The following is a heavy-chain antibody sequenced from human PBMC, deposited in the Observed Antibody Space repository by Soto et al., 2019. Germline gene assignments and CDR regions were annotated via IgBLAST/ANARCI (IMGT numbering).Heavy chain of an antibody. V-gene: IGHV3-23*01. D-gene: IGHD6-13*01. Sequence: GGSLRLSCVASGFSFSYYAMSWVRQAPGKGLEWVSVISESGGSTHYADSVRGRFTVSRDNSKNSLSLRMNSLRDEDTAVYFCAKRSPYSSGWYSPIFDYWGQGALVTVSS. CDR3: AKRSPYSSGWYSPIFDY. J-gene: IGHJ4*02. CDR1: GFSFSYYA. CDR2: ISESGGST.